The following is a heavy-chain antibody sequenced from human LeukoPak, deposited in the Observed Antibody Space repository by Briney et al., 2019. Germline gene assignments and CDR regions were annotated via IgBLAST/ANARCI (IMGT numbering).Heavy chain of an antibody. CDR1: GYTFTGYY. Sequence: ASVKVSCKASGYTFTGYYMHWVRQAPGQGLEWMGWINPNSGGTNYAQKFQGRVTMTRDTSISTAYMELSRLRSGDTAVYYCARDLVGPLSVDSDYWGQGTLVTVSS. CDR2: INPNSGGT. V-gene: IGHV1-2*02. D-gene: IGHD5/OR15-5a*01. J-gene: IGHJ4*02. CDR3: ARDLVGPLSVDSDY.